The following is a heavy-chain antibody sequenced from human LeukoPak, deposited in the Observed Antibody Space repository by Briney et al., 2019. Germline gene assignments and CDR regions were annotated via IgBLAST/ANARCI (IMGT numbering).Heavy chain of an antibody. D-gene: IGHD3-16*01. V-gene: IGHV4-31*03. J-gene: IGHJ4*02. Sequence: SQTLSLTCTVSGGSISCGAYYWTWIRQHPGKGLEWIGYIYNSGSTYYNPSLKSRVTISVDTSKNQFSVKLSSVSAADTAVYYGATGGGRYYFDYWGQGALVTVSS. CDR2: IYNSGST. CDR1: GGSISCGAYY. CDR3: ATGGGRYYFDY.